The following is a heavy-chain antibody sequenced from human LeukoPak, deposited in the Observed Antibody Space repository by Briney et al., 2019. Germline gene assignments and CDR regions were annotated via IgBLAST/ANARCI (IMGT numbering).Heavy chain of an antibody. CDR2: FYYSGCT. D-gene: IGHD3-22*01. CDR1: GGSISSSSYY. J-gene: IGHJ4*02. CDR3: ASQYYYDSSGYLHSSNFDY. Sequence: SETLSLTCTVSGGSISSSSYYWGWIRQPPGKGLEWIGRFYYSGCTDYNASLKNRVTIFVETSKNQVSLNLSSVTAADTAVYYCASQYYYDSSGYLHSSNFDYWGQGTLVTVSS. V-gene: IGHV4-39*01.